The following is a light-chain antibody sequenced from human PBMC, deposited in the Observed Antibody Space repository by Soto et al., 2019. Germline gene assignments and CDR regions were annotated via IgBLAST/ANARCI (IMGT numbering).Light chain of an antibody. CDR2: KAS. CDR3: QQYNSYSWT. V-gene: IGKV1-5*03. Sequence: DIQMTQSPSTLSASVGDRVTIACRASQSISSWLAWYQQKPGKAPKLQIYKASSLESGVPSRFSGSGSGTEFTLTISSLQPVDFATYYCQQYNSYSWTFGQGTKVEIK. J-gene: IGKJ1*01. CDR1: QSISSW.